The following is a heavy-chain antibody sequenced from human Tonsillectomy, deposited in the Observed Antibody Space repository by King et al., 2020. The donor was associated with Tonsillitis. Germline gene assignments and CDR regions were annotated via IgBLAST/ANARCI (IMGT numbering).Heavy chain of an antibody. CDR1: GYSFTGYY. CDR2: INPNSGGT. CDR3: AKEGGAGNYDNVRGAFDV. V-gene: IGHV1-2*02. J-gene: IGHJ6*02. Sequence: QLVQSGAEVKKPGASVKVSCKASGYSFTGYYMHWVRQAPGQGLEWMGWINPNSGGTKYAQNFQGRVTMTRDTSISTAHMEMSRLRSDDTAVYYCAKEGGAGNYDNVRGAFDVWGRGTTVTVSS. D-gene: IGHD3-16*01.